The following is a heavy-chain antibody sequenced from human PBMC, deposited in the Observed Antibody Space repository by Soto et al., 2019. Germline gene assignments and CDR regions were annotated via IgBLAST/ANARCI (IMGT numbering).Heavy chain of an antibody. Sequence: PGGSLRLSCAASGFTCSSYDMHWVRQATGKGLEWVSAIGTAGDTYYPGSVKGRFTISRENAKNSLYLQMNSLRAEDTAVYYCARASPGQGSSGYYYYYYGMDVWGQGTTVTVSS. J-gene: IGHJ6*02. CDR3: ARASPGQGSSGYYYYYYGMDV. D-gene: IGHD3-22*01. CDR2: IGTAGDT. V-gene: IGHV3-13*01. CDR1: GFTCSSYD.